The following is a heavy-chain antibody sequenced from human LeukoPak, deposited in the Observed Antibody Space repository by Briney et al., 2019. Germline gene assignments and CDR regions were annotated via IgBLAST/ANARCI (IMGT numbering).Heavy chain of an antibody. CDR3: AKDLGPGSMATSPGFDY. CDR1: GFTFSSYW. Sequence: GGSLRLSCAASGFTFSSYWMSWVRQAPGKGLEWVDNIKQDGSEKYYVDSVKGRFTISRDNAKTSLYLQMNSLRAEDTALYYCAKDLGPGSMATSPGFDYWGQGTLVTVSS. V-gene: IGHV3-7*03. J-gene: IGHJ4*02. CDR2: IKQDGSEK. D-gene: IGHD5-24*01.